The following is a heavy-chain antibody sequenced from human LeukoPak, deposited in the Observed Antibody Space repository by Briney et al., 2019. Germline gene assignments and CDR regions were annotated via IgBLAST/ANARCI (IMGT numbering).Heavy chain of an antibody. CDR2: ISAYNGNT. CDR1: GYTFTGNF. J-gene: IGHJ6*03. V-gene: IGHV1-18*04. Sequence: GASVMVSCKASGYTFTGNFMHWVRQAPGQGLEWMGWISAYNGNTNYAQKLQGRVTMTTDTSTSTAYMELRSLRSDDTAVYYCARDWLEPSIVGATTSYYYYMDVWGKGTTVTVSS. CDR3: ARDWLEPSIVGATTSYYYYMDV. D-gene: IGHD1-26*01.